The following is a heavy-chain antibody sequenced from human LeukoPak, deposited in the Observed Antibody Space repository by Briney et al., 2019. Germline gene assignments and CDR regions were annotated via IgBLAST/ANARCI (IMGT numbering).Heavy chain of an antibody. Sequence: SETLSLTCTVSGGSISSSSYYWGWIRQPPGKGLEWIGSIHYSGSTNYNPSLKSRVTISVDTSKNQCSLKLSSVPAADTAVYYCATTGDMATRFYYMAVWGKGTTVTVSS. V-gene: IGHV4-39*07. CDR2: IHYSGST. CDR1: GGSISSSSYY. D-gene: IGHD5-24*01. J-gene: IGHJ6*03. CDR3: ATTGDMATRFYYMAV.